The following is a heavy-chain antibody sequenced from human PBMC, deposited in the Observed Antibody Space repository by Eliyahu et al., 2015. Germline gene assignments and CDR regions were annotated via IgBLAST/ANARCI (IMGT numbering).Heavy chain of an antibody. CDR2: VSSNDGGTV. CDR3: ARDPPWNH. V-gene: IGHV3-48*03. D-gene: IGHD1-1*01. CDR1: GFNFRSYE. J-gene: IGHJ5*02. Sequence: DVQLVXSGGGLAQPGGSLXLSCEASGFNFRSYEMSWVRQAPGKGLEGISYVSSNDGGTVFYADSVKGRFSISRDNAKNSVYLQMDSLRTEDTAVYYCARDPPWNHWGHGTLVTVSS.